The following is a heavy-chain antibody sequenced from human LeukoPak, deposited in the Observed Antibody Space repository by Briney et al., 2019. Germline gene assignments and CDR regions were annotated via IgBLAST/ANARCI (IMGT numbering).Heavy chain of an antibody. CDR2: INHSGST. V-gene: IGHV4-34*01. D-gene: IGHD6-13*01. CDR3: ARGSFWYSSSWFGY. CDR1: GGSFSGYY. Sequence: GSLRLSCAVYGGSFSGYYWSWIRQPPGKGLEWIGEINHSGSTNYNPSLKSRVTISVDTSKNQFSLKLSSVTAADTAVYYCARGSFWYSSSWFGYWGQGTLVTVSS. J-gene: IGHJ4*02.